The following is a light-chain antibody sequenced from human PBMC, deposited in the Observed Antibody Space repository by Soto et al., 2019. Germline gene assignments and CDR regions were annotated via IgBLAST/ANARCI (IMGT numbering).Light chain of an antibody. J-gene: IGKJ1*01. Sequence: EIVMTQSPATLSVSPGERATLSCRASQSVSSNLAWYQQKPGQAPRLLIYGAPTRATGIPARFSGSGSGTEFTLTISSLQSEDFAVYYWQQYNNWPPSWTFGQGTKVEIE. CDR3: QQYNNWPPSWT. CDR2: GAP. CDR1: QSVSSN. V-gene: IGKV3-15*01.